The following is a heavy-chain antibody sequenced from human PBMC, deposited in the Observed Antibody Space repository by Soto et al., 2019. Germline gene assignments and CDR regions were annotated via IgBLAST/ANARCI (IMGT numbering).Heavy chain of an antibody. CDR1: GYTFTSYD. CDR3: ASNFPRYCSGGSCPSS. CDR2: MNPNSGNT. V-gene: IGHV1-8*01. Sequence: ASVKVSCKASGYTFTSYDINWVRQATGQGLEWMGWMNPNSGNTGYAQKFQGRVTMTRNTSISTAYMELSSLRSEDTAVYYCASNFPRYCSGGSCPSSWGQGTLVTVSS. D-gene: IGHD2-15*01. J-gene: IGHJ4*02.